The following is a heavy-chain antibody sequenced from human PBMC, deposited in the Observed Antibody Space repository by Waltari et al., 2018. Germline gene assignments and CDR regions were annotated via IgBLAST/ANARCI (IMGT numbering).Heavy chain of an antibody. CDR1: GTSISNYY. J-gene: IGHJ4*02. CDR3: ARTSGAAAGKFDY. V-gene: IGHV4-59*01. D-gene: IGHD6-13*01. Sequence: QVQLQESGPGLVKPSETLSLTCPVPGTSISNYYWTWIRQPPGKGLEWIGYISDSGSTSYNPSLKSRVTISGDTSKNHFSLKLSSVTAADTAVYYCARTSGAAAGKFDYWGQGTLVTVSS. CDR2: ISDSGST.